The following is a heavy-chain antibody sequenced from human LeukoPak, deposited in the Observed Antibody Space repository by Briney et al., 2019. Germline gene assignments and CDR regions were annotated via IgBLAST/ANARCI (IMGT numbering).Heavy chain of an antibody. V-gene: IGHV1-2*02. CDR1: GYTFTGYY. CDR3: ARVYLGVYYYGSSGYSHLDY. Sequence: GASVKVSCKASGYTFTGYYMHLVRQAPGQGLEWMGWINPNSGGTNYAQKFQGRVTMTRDTSISTAYMELSRLRSDDTAVYYCARVYLGVYYYGSSGYSHLDYWGQGTPVTVSS. D-gene: IGHD3-22*01. CDR2: INPNSGGT. J-gene: IGHJ4*02.